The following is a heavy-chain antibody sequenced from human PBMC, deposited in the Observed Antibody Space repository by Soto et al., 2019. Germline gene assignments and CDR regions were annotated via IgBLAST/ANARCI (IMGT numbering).Heavy chain of an antibody. V-gene: IGHV1-24*01. D-gene: IGHD3-22*01. CDR1: GYSVTDLA. CDR2: YDPADGET. Sequence: QVQLEQSGAAVKKPGASVKVSCKVSGYSVTDLAMHWVRLAPGKGLEWVGGYDPADGETTYAQNFQGRATLTEDSSTDTSYMELSSLRSEDTAVYYCATAGDYYDNASVDHWGQGTLVTVSS. CDR3: ATAGDYYDNASVDH. J-gene: IGHJ4*02.